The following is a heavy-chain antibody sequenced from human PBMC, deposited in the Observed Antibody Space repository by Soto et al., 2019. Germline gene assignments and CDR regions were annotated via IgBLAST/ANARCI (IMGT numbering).Heavy chain of an antibody. Sequence: EVQLVESGGGLVQPGRSLRLSCAASGFTFDDHAMHWVRQVPGKGLEWVSGISWNSGSIGYADSVKGRFTISRDDAKKSLYLQMNSLRVEDPALYYCAKDSGGGVGLFDYWGQGILVTVSS. CDR1: GFTFDDHA. V-gene: IGHV3-9*01. CDR3: AKDSGGGVGLFDY. CDR2: ISWNSGSI. J-gene: IGHJ4*02. D-gene: IGHD3-16*01.